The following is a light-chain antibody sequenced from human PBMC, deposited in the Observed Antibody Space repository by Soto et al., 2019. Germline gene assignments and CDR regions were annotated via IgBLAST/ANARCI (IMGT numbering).Light chain of an antibody. J-gene: IGLJ2*01. Sequence: QSVLTQPASVSGSPGQSITMSCTGTSSDVGSYKFVSWYQQHPGKAPKLLIYEASKRPSGVSDRFSGSKSGNTASLTISGLQAEDEADYYCCSYAGSSAVVFGGGTKLTVL. CDR3: CSYAGSSAVV. CDR1: SSDVGSYKF. CDR2: EAS. V-gene: IGLV2-23*01.